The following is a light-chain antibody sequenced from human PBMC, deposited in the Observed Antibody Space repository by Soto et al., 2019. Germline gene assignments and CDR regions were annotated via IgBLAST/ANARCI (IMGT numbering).Light chain of an antibody. Sequence: IQLTQSPSSLSASVADRVTIPCRASEGINSFVAWYQQKAGKAPKLLIYAATTLQSGVPSRFSGSGSGTDFTLTSSSVQSEDFATYCCQQLNSYPITFGQGTRLEIK. CDR1: EGINSF. V-gene: IGKV1-9*01. J-gene: IGKJ5*01. CDR2: AAT. CDR3: QQLNSYPIT.